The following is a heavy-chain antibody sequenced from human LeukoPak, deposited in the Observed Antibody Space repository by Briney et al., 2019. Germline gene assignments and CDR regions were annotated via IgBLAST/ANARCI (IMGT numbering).Heavy chain of an antibody. V-gene: IGHV1-69*01. Sequence: SVKVSCKASGGTFSSYAISWLRQAPGQGLEWMGGIIPIFGTANYAQKFQGRVTITADESTSTAYMELSSLRSEDTALYYCAREGIGWNSNFTYYYYYMVVSGKGTTVTVSS. J-gene: IGHJ6*03. CDR1: GGTFSSYA. CDR2: IIPIFGTA. D-gene: IGHD4-11*01. CDR3: AREGIGWNSNFTYYYYYMVV.